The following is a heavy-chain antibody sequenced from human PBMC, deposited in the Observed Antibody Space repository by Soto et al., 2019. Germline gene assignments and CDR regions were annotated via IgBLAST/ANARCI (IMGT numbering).Heavy chain of an antibody. V-gene: IGHV4-39*01. CDR3: ASLWLLDWYYFDY. D-gene: IGHD5-18*01. J-gene: IGHJ4*02. CDR2: IYYSGST. CDR1: GGSISSSSYY. Sequence: SATLSLTCTVSGGSISSSSYYWGWIRQPPGKGLEWIGSIYYSGSTYYNPSLKSRVTISVDTSKNQFSLKLSSVTAADTAAYYCASLWLLDWYYFDYWGQGTLVTVS.